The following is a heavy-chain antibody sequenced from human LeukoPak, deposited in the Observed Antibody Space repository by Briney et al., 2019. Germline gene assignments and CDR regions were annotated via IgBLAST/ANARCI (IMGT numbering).Heavy chain of an antibody. CDR3: AKGRGYGDYVDY. CDR2: ISYDGSNK. D-gene: IGHD4-17*01. J-gene: IGHJ4*02. Sequence: GGSLRLSCAASEFTFNSYHMKWVRQAPGKGLEWVAVISYDGSNKYYADSVKGRFTISRDNSKNTLYLQMNSLRAEDTAVYYCAKGRGYGDYVDYWGQGTLVTVSS. CDR1: EFTFNSYH. V-gene: IGHV3-30*18.